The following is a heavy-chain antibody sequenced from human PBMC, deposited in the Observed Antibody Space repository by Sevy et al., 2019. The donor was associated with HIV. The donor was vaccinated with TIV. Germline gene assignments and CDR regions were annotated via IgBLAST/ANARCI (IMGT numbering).Heavy chain of an antibody. CDR1: GFTFSSYG. J-gene: IGHJ4*02. D-gene: IGHD5-18*01. CDR2: ISYHESNK. V-gene: IGHV3-30*03. CDR3: ATKKIDRGYSYDTDY. Sequence: GGSLRLSCAASGFTFSSYGMHWVRQAPGKGLKWVAVISYHESNKFYADSVKGRFTISRDNSKNMLYLQMDNLRAEDTAVYYCATKKIDRGYSYDTDYWGQRTLVTVSS.